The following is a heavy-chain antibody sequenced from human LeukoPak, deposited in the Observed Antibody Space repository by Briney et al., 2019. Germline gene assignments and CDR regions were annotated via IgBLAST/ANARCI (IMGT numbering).Heavy chain of an antibody. J-gene: IGHJ4*02. CDR3: ARLLYDFGDHYIDF. CDR1: GGSIRNKSYY. CDR2: IYYNGDT. V-gene: IGHV4-39*02. D-gene: IGHD4-17*01. Sequence: NPSETLSLTCSVSGGSIRNKSYYWAWIRQPPGKGLEWIGNIYYNGDTHTNASLKSRVTQSVETSRNHFSLKLRSATAADTAVYYCARLLYDFGDHYIDFWGQGTLVTVPS.